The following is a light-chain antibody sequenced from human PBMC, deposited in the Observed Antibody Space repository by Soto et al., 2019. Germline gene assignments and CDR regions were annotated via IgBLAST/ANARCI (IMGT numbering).Light chain of an antibody. Sequence: QSALTQPRSVSGSRGQSVTITCTGTGNDVGAYNYVSWYQQHPGRPPQLLIYGVARWPSGVPDRFSGSKSGNTASLTISGLQAEDEADYFCCSYAGGYTYLFGTGTKVTVL. CDR1: GNDVGAYNY. CDR3: CSYAGGYTYL. J-gene: IGLJ1*01. CDR2: GVA. V-gene: IGLV2-11*01.